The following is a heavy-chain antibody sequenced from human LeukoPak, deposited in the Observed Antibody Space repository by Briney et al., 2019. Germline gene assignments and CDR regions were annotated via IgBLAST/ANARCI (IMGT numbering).Heavy chain of an antibody. J-gene: IGHJ4*02. Sequence: PGGSLRLSCAASGFTFSSYAMSWVRQAPGKGLEWVSAISGSGGSTYYADSVKGRFTISRDNSKNTLYLQMNSLRSDDTAVYYCSAAIGPYYFNYWGQGTLVTVSS. CDR1: GFTFSSYA. D-gene: IGHD6-13*01. CDR3: SAAIGPYYFNY. CDR2: ISGSGGST. V-gene: IGHV3-23*01.